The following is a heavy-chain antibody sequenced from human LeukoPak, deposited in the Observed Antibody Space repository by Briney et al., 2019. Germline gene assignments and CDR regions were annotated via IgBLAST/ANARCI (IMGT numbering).Heavy chain of an antibody. J-gene: IGHJ6*02. CDR3: AKVESKDYDFWSGYLDYYGMDV. D-gene: IGHD3-3*01. CDR2: ISSSSSTI. V-gene: IGHV3-48*01. Sequence: GGSLRLSCAASGFTFSSYSMNWVRQAPGKGLEWVSYISSSSSTIYYADSVKRRFTISRDNAKNSLYLQMNSLRAEDTAVYYCAKVESKDYDFWSGYLDYYGMDVWGQGTTVTVSS. CDR1: GFTFSSYS.